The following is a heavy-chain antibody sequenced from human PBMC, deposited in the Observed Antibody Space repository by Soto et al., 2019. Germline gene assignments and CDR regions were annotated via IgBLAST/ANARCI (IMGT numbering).Heavy chain of an antibody. D-gene: IGHD4-17*01. V-gene: IGHV4-59*01. CDR2: VFYTGST. Sequence: QVHLQESGPGLVKPSETLSLFCNVSGGSMSNNYWSWIRQAPGKGLEWIGYVFYTGSTNYNPSLKSRVSISVDTSKKHFSLRLNSVTAADTAVYYSARSLTVTRFDQWGQGTRVTVSA. J-gene: IGHJ4*02. CDR3: ARSLTVTRFDQ. CDR1: GGSMSNNY.